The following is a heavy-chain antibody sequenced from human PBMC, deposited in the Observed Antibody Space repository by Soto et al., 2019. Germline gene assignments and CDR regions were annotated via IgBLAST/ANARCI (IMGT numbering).Heavy chain of an antibody. D-gene: IGHD3-16*01. V-gene: IGHV4-4*02. CDR1: GAPITTTKW. CDR3: ATQTISYTWGV. J-gene: IGHJ6*02. Sequence: QVQLQESGPGLVKPSETLSLTCTVSGAPITTTKWWAWVRLPPGKGLEWIGELSRGDERSSNPSLEGRFTMSLDKSNNHFSLKLTSVTAADTAIYYCATQTISYTWGVWGRGTSVRVSS. CDR2: LSRGDER.